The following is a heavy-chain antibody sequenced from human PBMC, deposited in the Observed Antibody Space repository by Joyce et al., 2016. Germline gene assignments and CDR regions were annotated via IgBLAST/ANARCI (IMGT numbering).Heavy chain of an antibody. CDR1: AFSFTNYL. V-gene: IGHV5-51*01. D-gene: IGHD4-17*01. CDR2: MQPGDSDT. Sequence: EVQLVQSGAEVKKPGESLKISCKGSAFSFTNYLIAWVRQMPGKGLEGMGIMQPGDSDTTYSPSCQGQVTIAADKSINTAYLQWSSLKASDTAMYYCARLDYGDLYFDSRGQGVLVTVSS. CDR3: ARLDYGDLYFDS. J-gene: IGHJ4*02.